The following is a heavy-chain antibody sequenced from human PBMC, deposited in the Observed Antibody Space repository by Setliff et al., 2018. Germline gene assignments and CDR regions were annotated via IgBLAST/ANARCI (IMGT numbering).Heavy chain of an antibody. CDR1: GLTFSSYA. D-gene: IGHD4-17*01. CDR3: AKDPNGDYVGAFDS. J-gene: IGHJ5*01. Sequence: SCVASGLTFSSYAMTWVRQAPGKGLEWLSAIRGSGGSTLYADSVKGRFTISRDNSQNTLYLQMNSLRVEDTAVYYCAKDPNGDYVGAFDSWGHGTLVTVSS. CDR2: IRGSGGST. V-gene: IGHV3-23*01.